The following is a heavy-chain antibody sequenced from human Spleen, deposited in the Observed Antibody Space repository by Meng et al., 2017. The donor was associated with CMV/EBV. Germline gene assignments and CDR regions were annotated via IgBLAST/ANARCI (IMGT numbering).Heavy chain of an antibody. CDR3: ATLGAGSQFDY. CDR1: GASLSSYF. J-gene: IGHJ4*02. Sequence: SETLSLTCTVSGASLSSYFWSWIRQPPGEGLEWIGYIYSSGRTNYSPSLKSRVTMSVDTSKNQFSLKLNSVAAADTAVYYCATLGAGSQFDYWGQGMRVTVSS. CDR2: IYSSGRT. V-gene: IGHV4-59*01. D-gene: IGHD1-26*01.